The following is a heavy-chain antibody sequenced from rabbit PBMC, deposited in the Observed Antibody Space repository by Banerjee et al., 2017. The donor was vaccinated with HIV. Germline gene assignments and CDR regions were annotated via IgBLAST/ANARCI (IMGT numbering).Heavy chain of an antibody. CDR3: ARDSGTSFSSYGMDL. CDR2: VAAGVSLTS. Sequence: QEQLVESRGDLVKPGASLTLTCTASGFSFTYIDYLCWVRQPPGKGPEWIACVAAGVSLTSYYATWAKGRFTISKTSSTTVTLQMTSLTAADTATYFCARDSGTSFSSYGMDLWGQGTLVTVS. D-gene: IGHD8-1*01. J-gene: IGHJ6*01. CDR1: GFSFTYIDY. V-gene: IGHV1S45*01.